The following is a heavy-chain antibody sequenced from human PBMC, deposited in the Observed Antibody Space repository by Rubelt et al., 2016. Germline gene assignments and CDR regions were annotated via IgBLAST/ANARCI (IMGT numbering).Heavy chain of an antibody. V-gene: IGHV4-34*07. CDR2: INHSGST. Sequence: QVQLQQWGAGLLKPSETLSLTCAVYGGSFSDYYWSWIRQPPGQGLEWIGEINHSGSTNYNPSLKSRVTLSVDTSKNQFSLKLSAVTAADTAGYYCELGVVPAANMPRDYYMDGWGKGTTVTVSS. D-gene: IGHD2-2*01. J-gene: IGHJ6*03. CDR1: GGSFSDYY. CDR3: ELGVVPAANMPRDYYMDG.